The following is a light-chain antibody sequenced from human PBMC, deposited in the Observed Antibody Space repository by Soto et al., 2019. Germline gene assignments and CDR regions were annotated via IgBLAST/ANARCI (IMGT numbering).Light chain of an antibody. CDR2: AAS. CDR3: LQYNGFTRT. V-gene: IGKV1-5*03. Sequence: DIPMTQSPSTLSASIGDRVIITCRASQNIGRYLAWYQQKPGEAPKFLIYAASSLERGVPSRFSGGRSETEFTHTISGLQPDDFATYYCLQYNGFTRTFGQGTKV. CDR1: QNIGRY. J-gene: IGKJ1*01.